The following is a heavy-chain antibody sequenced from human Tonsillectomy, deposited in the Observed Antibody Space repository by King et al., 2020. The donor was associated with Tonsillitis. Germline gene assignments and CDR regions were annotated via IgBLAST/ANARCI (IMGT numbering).Heavy chain of an antibody. Sequence: VQLVQSGAEVKKPGSSVKVSCKAAGGTFSSYAISWVRQAPGQGLEWMGRIIPILGIANYAQKFQGRVTITADKSTSTAYMELSSLRSEDTAVYYCARMEGRQQLVEYWGQGTLVTVSS. CDR2: IIPILGIA. D-gene: IGHD6-13*01. CDR3: ARMEGRQQLVEY. CDR1: GGTFSSYA. J-gene: IGHJ4*02. V-gene: IGHV1-69*09.